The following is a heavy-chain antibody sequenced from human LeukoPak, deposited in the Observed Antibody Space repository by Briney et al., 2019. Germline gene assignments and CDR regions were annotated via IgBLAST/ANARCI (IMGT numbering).Heavy chain of an antibody. CDR1: GGSISSYY. J-gene: IGHJ4*02. CDR3: AREGSGRGFDY. D-gene: IGHD3-10*01. CDR2: IYYSGST. V-gene: IGHV4-39*07. Sequence: SETLSLTCTVSGGSISSYYWSWIRQPPGKGLEWIGSIYYSGSTYYNPSLKSRVTISVDTSKNQFSLKLSSVTAADTALYYCAREGSGRGFDYWGQGTLVTVSS.